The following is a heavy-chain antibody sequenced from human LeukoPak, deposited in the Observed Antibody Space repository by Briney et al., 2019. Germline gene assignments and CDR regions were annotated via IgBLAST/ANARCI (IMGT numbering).Heavy chain of an antibody. Sequence: RRASVTVSCKASGGTFSSYAISWVRQAPGQGLEWMGGIIPIFGTANYAQKFQGRVTITADESTSTAYMELSSLRSEDTAVYYCARDRELYYFDYWGQGTLVTVSS. CDR2: IIPIFGTA. D-gene: IGHD5-24*01. V-gene: IGHV1-69*13. CDR1: GGTFSSYA. CDR3: ARDRELYYFDY. J-gene: IGHJ4*02.